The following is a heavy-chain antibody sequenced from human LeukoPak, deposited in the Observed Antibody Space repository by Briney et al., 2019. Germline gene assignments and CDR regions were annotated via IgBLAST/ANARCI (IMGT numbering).Heavy chain of an antibody. V-gene: IGHV4-59*01. CDR3: ARQLQEQLGYYYYMDV. CDR2: IYYSGST. J-gene: IGHJ6*03. CDR1: GGSISSYY. D-gene: IGHD6-13*01. Sequence: SETLSLTCTVSGGSISSYYWSWIRQPPGKGLEWIGYIYYSGSTNYNPSLKSRVTISVDTSKNQFSLKLSSVTAADTAVYYCARQLQEQLGYYYYMDVWGKGTTVTVSS.